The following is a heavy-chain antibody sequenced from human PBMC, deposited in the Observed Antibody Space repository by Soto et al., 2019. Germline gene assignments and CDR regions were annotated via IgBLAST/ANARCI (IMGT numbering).Heavy chain of an antibody. CDR1: GYSISGGCY. J-gene: IGHJ5*02. V-gene: IGHV4-38-2*01. CDR3: ARHDETPTHRGWRWFDP. CDR2: IYHSGST. Sequence: PSETLSLTCAVSGYSISGGCYWGWIRQPPGKGLEWIGSIYHSGSTYYNPSLKSRVTISVDTSKNQFSLELTSVTAADMSVYYCARHDETPTHRGWRWFDPWGRGTLVTVSS. D-gene: IGHD2-15*01.